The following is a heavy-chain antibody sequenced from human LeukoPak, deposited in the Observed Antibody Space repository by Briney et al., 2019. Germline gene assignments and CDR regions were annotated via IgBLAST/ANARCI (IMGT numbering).Heavy chain of an antibody. D-gene: IGHD6-13*01. CDR1: GGSISSYY. V-gene: IGHV4-59*01. J-gene: IGHJ5*02. Sequence: SSETLSLTCTVSGGSISSYYWSWIRQPPGKGLEWIGYIYYSGSTNYNPSLKSRVTISVDTSKNQFSLKLSSVTAADTAVYYCASRAIAAAGVSRFDPWGQGTLVSVSS. CDR2: IYYSGST. CDR3: ASRAIAAAGVSRFDP.